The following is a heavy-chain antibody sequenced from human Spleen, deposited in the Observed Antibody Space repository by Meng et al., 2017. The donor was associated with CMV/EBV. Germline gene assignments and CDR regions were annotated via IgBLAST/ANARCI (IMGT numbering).Heavy chain of an antibody. Sequence: ASGYTFTSYGISWVRQAPRQGLKWMGWISAYNGNTSYAQKLQGRVTMTTDTSTSTAYMELRSLRSDDTAVYYCARDMVRGVRGWFDPWGQGTLVTVSS. D-gene: IGHD3-10*01. J-gene: IGHJ5*02. V-gene: IGHV1-18*01. CDR1: GYTFTSYG. CDR2: ISAYNGNT. CDR3: ARDMVRGVRGWFDP.